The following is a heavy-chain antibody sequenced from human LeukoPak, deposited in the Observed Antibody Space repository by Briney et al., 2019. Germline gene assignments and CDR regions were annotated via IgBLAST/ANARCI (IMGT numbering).Heavy chain of an antibody. Sequence: GGSLRLSCAPSGLSVSSNFMSWVRQVPGKGLEWVATLYSYGTTYYADSVKGRFTISRDNSKNTLYLQVNSLRAEDTALYYCARELGEALHYFDYWGRGSLVTVSS. J-gene: IGHJ4*02. D-gene: IGHD2-21*01. CDR3: ARELGEALHYFDY. CDR2: LYSYGTT. CDR1: GLSVSSNF. V-gene: IGHV3-53*01.